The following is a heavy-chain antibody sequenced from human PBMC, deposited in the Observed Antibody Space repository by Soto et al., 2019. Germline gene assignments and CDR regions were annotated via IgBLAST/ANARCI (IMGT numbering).Heavy chain of an antibody. CDR1: GFTFTSYG. Sequence: QVQLVESGGGVVQPGRSLRLSCAASGFTFTSYGMQWVRQAPGKGLEWVAVIWHDGSNQYYADSVKGRFTISRDNSNNTXYXQLNSLRAEDTAVYYCARERGQIDYWGQGTLVTVSS. J-gene: IGHJ4*02. CDR2: IWHDGSNQ. V-gene: IGHV3-33*01. CDR3: ARERGQIDY.